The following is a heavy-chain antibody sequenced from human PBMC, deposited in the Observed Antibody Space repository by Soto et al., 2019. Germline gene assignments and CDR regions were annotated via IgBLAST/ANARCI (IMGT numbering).Heavy chain of an antibody. CDR2: IFQSGST. D-gene: IGHD6-19*01. J-gene: IGHJ5*02. V-gene: IGHV4-4*02. CDR1: GGTIRSPDW. Sequence: SETLSLTCGVSGGTIRSPDWWTWVRQPPGKGLEWIGEIFQSGSTNYTPSLESRVTISVDKSKNQFSLTLTSVTAADTAVYFCARGRGRYSSGWSWFDPWGQGSLVTVSS. CDR3: ARGRGRYSSGWSWFDP.